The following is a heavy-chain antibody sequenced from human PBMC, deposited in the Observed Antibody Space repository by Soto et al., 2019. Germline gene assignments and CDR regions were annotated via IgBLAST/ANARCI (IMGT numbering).Heavy chain of an antibody. CDR3: ARDREYYDSSGLYFDY. D-gene: IGHD3-22*01. CDR2: INHSGNT. J-gene: IGHJ4*02. V-gene: IGHV4-34*01. CDR1: GGSFSGYY. Sequence: PSETLSLSCAVYGGSFSGYYWSWIRQPPGKGLEWIGEINHSGNTNYNPSLKSRVTISEDTSKNQFSLRLSSVTTADTAVYYCARDREYYDSSGLYFDYWGQGTLVTVSS.